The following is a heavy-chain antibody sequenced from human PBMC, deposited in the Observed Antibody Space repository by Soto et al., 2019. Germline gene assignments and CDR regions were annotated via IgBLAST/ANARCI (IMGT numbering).Heavy chain of an antibody. CDR1: GGSVSSGSYY. J-gene: IGHJ4*02. V-gene: IGHV4-61*01. Sequence: QVQLQESGPGLVKPSETLSLTCTVSGGSVSSGSYYWSWIRQPPGKGLEWIGYIYYSGSTNYNPSLKSRVTISVDTSKNQFSLKLSSVTAADTAVYYCAREGYKWAFDYWGQGTLVTVSS. CDR3: AREGYKWAFDY. D-gene: IGHD1-1*01. CDR2: IYYSGST.